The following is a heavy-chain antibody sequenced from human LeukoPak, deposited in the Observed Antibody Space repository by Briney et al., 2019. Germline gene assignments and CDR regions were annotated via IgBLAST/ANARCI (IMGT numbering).Heavy chain of an antibody. Sequence: GGSLRLSCAASGFTFSSYAMSWVRQAPGKGLEWVSAISGSGGGTYYANSVKGRFTISRDNSRDTLYLQMNSLRAEDTALYFRAKTPDYYGSGSSCYIDCWGQGTLVSVSS. D-gene: IGHD3-10*01. V-gene: IGHV3-23*01. CDR1: GFTFSSYA. CDR3: AKTPDYYGSGSSCYIDC. CDR2: ISGSGGGT. J-gene: IGHJ4*02.